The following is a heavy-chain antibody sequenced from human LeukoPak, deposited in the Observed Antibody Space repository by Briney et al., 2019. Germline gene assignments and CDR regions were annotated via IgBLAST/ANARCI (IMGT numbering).Heavy chain of an antibody. J-gene: IGHJ5*02. D-gene: IGHD2-2*02. V-gene: IGHV1-2*02. Sequence: ASVKVSCKASGFIFTDHYMHWVRQAPGQGLEWMGMIHPSRGSTTYVQTLQGRVTMTRDTSISTAYMELSRLRSDDTAVYYCARGDIVVLPAGIPHNWFDPWGQGTLVTVSS. CDR3: ARGDIVVLPAGIPHNWFDP. CDR1: GFIFTDHY. CDR2: IHPSRGST.